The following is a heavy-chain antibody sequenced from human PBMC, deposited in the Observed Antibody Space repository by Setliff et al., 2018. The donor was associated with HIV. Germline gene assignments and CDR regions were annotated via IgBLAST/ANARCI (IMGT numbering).Heavy chain of an antibody. J-gene: IGHJ2*01. D-gene: IGHD6-13*01. Sequence: GGSLRLSCAASGFTFSSDAMSWVRQAPGKGLEWVSLIYSGGSSTYYAGSVKGRFTISRDNSKNMLYLEMNSLRAEDTAVYYCAKVGTYSSTWYFDLWGRGTLVTVSS. CDR1: GFTFSSDA. CDR3: AKVGTYSSTWYFDL. V-gene: IGHV3-23*03. CDR2: IYSGGSST.